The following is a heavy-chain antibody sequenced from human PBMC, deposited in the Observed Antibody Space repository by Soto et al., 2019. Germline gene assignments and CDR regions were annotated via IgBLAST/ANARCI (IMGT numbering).Heavy chain of an antibody. CDR2: ISSSSSYI. D-gene: IGHD3-16*02. V-gene: IGHV3-21*01. CDR3: ARDRPMITFGGVIEPSEDYYGMDV. J-gene: IGHJ6*02. Sequence: WVSSISSSSSYIYYADSVKGRFTISRDNAKNSLYLQMNSLRAEDTAVYYCARDRPMITFGGVIEPSEDYYGMDVWGQGTTVTVSS.